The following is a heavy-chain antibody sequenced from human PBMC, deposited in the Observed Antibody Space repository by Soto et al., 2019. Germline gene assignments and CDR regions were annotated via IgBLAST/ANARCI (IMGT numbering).Heavy chain of an antibody. J-gene: IGHJ4*02. V-gene: IGHV3-23*01. Sequence: EVQLLESGGGLVQPGGSLRLSCAVSGFIISDYGVTWVRQAPGKGLEWVSGISGGGGGTFYADSVKGRFTISSDDPKNTAYLQMNSLGAEDTAMYYCAKGLWSGYSPLDSWGQGPQVAVSS. CDR2: ISGGGGGT. D-gene: IGHD3-3*01. CDR3: AKGLWSGYSPLDS. CDR1: GFIISDYG.